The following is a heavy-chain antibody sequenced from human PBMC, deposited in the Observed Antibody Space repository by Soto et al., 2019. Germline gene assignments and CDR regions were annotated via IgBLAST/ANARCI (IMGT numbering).Heavy chain of an antibody. J-gene: IGHJ4*02. CDR1: GFTFSSYA. D-gene: IGHD3-3*02. Sequence: LRLSCAASGFTFSSYAMHWVRQAPGKGLEWVAVISYDGSNKYYADSVKGRFTISRDNSKNTLYLQMNSLRAEDTAVYYCARDLATHGYWGPGTLLTVYS. CDR2: ISYDGSNK. V-gene: IGHV3-30-3*01. CDR3: ARDLATHGY.